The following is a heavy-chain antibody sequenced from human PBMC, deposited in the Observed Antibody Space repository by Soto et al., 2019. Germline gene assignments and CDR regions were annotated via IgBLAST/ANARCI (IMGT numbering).Heavy chain of an antibody. CDR2: ISGSGGST. Sequence: PGGSLRLSCAASGFTFSTYAMSWVRQAPGKGLEWVSAISGSGGSTYYADSVKGRFTISRDNSKNTLYLQMNSLRAEDTAVYYCAKDPPNYNILTGYHPDDAFDIWGQGTMVTVSS. D-gene: IGHD3-9*01. V-gene: IGHV3-23*01. J-gene: IGHJ3*02. CDR1: GFTFSTYA. CDR3: AKDPPNYNILTGYHPDDAFDI.